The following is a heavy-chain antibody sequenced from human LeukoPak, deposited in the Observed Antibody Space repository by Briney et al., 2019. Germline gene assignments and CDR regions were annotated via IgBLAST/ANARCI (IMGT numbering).Heavy chain of an antibody. J-gene: IGHJ4*02. Sequence: GGSLRLSCAASGFTDSSNYMSWVRQAPGKGLEWVSVIYSGGSTYYADSVKGRFTISRHNSKNTLYLQMNSLRAEDTAVYYCARASGDSGYEYYFDYWGQGTLVTVSS. D-gene: IGHD5-12*01. CDR2: IYSGGST. CDR3: ARASGDSGYEYYFDY. V-gene: IGHV3-53*04. CDR1: GFTDSSNY.